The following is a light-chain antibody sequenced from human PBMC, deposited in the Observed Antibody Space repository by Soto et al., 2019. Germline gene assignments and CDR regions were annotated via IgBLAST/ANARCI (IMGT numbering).Light chain of an antibody. Sequence: QAVVTQPSSLSASPGASASLTCTLRSGINVGTYRIYWYQQKPGSPPQYLLRYKSDSDKQQGSGVPSRFSGSKDASANAGILLISGLQSEDEADYYCMIWHSSAVVFGGGTKLTAL. CDR1: SGINVGTYR. V-gene: IGLV5-45*02. CDR3: MIWHSSAVV. CDR2: YKSDSDK. J-gene: IGLJ2*01.